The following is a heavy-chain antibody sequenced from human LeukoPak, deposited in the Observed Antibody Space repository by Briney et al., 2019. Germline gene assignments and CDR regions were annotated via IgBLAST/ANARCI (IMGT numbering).Heavy chain of an antibody. J-gene: IGHJ4*02. Sequence: ASVRVSCKASGYSFTSNYIHWVRQAPGQGLEWMGMIYPRDGSTSYAQKFQGRVTVTRDTSTSTVHMELSGLRSEDTAVYYCARDQEAFDYWGQGALVTVSS. V-gene: IGHV1-46*01. CDR3: ARDQEAFDY. CDR1: GYSFTSNY. CDR2: IYPRDGST.